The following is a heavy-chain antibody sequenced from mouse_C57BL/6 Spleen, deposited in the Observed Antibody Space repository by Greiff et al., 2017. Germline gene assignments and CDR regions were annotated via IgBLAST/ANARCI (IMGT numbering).Heavy chain of an antibody. CDR3: ARDDYDEAWFAY. CDR2: IHPNSGST. D-gene: IGHD2-4*01. V-gene: IGHV1-64*01. CDR1: GYTFTSYW. J-gene: IGHJ3*01. Sequence: VQLQQPGAELVKPGASVKLSCKASGYTFTSYWMHWVKQRPGQGLEWIGMIHPNSGSTNYNEKFKSKATLTVDKSSSTAYMQLSSLTSEASAVYYCARDDYDEAWFAYWGQGTLVTVSA.